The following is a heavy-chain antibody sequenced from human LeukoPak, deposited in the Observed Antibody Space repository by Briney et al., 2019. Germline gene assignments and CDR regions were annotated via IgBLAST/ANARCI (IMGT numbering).Heavy chain of an antibody. CDR2: IRYDGSNK. V-gene: IGHV3-30*02. Sequence: GGSLRLSCTVSGFSFSQYGIHWVRQAPGKGLEWVAFIRYDGSNKYYADSVKGRFTISRDNSKNTLYLQMNSLRAEDTAVYYCARGRFNYDSTGYSSFYYWGQGTLVTVSS. J-gene: IGHJ4*02. CDR1: GFSFSQYG. CDR3: ARGRFNYDSTGYSSFYY. D-gene: IGHD3-22*01.